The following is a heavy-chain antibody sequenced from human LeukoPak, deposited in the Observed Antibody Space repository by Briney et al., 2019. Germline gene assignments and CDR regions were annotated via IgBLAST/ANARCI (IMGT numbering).Heavy chain of an antibody. CDR2: IIPIFGTA. D-gene: IGHD6-6*01. Sequence: GASVKVSCKASGGTFSSYAISWVRQAPGQGLEWMGGIIPIFGTANYAQRFQGRVTITTDESTSTAYMELSSLRSEDTAVYYCARGPIAARPLAYYFDYWGQGTLVTVSS. CDR1: GGTFSSYA. J-gene: IGHJ4*02. V-gene: IGHV1-69*05. CDR3: ARGPIAARPLAYYFDY.